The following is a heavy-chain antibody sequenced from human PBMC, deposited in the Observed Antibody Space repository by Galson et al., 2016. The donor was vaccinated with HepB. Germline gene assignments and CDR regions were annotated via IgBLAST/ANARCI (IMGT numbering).Heavy chain of an antibody. V-gene: IGHV1-46*01. D-gene: IGHD3-3*01. J-gene: IGHJ4*02. CDR1: GYTFTSYY. CDR2: INSSGGNT. CDR3: ARDQSRFKTYSDFWSGEVGPSPGYYFDY. Sequence: SVKVSCKASGYTFTSYYLHWVRQAPGQGLEWMGIINSSGGNTRYAQKFQGRVTMTRDTSTSTVYMELSSLRSEDTAVYYCARDQSRFKTYSDFWSGEVGPSPGYYFDYWGQGTLVPVSS.